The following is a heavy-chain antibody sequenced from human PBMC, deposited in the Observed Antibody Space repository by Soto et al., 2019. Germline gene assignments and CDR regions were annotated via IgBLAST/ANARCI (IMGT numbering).Heavy chain of an antibody. Sequence: QVQLVESGGGVVQPGRSLRLSCAASEFTFSTYGMHGVRQAPGKALEWVAVISYDGSNKYYADSVKGRFTISRDNSKNMLYLQMSSLRAEDTAVYYCAKDRVRIHFYSDSGMDVWGQGTTVTVSS. CDR1: EFTFSTYG. J-gene: IGHJ6*02. V-gene: IGHV3-30*18. CDR3: AKDRVRIHFYSDSGMDV. CDR2: ISYDGSNK. D-gene: IGHD5-18*01.